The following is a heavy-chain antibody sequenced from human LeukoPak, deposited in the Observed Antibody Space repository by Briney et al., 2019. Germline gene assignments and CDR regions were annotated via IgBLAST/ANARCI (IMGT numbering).Heavy chain of an antibody. CDR3: ARRRIGMDSRGWYASGDYYFDN. CDR1: GASISSDY. CDR2: IYHSGST. Sequence: SETLSLTCIVSGASISSDYWSWIRQPPGKGLEWMGYIYHSGSTNYNPSLKSRVTISIDTSKNQFSLKMSSVTAADTAVYYCARRRIGMDSRGWYASGDYYFDNWGQGTLVSVSS. V-gene: IGHV4-59*01. J-gene: IGHJ4*02. D-gene: IGHD6-19*01.